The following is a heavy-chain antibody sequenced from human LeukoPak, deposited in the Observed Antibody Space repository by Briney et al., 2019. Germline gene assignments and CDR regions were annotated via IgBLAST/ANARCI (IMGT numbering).Heavy chain of an antibody. CDR3: ARGFYGGNSWIDY. CDR1: GFTFTRYG. J-gene: IGHJ4*02. CDR2: INSDGSST. Sequence: TGGSLRLSCVASGFTFTRYGMHWVRQAPGKGLVWVSRINSDGSSTSYADSVKGRFTISRDNAKNTLYLQMNSLRAEDTAVYYCARGFYGGNSWIDYWGQGTLVTVSS. V-gene: IGHV3-74*01. D-gene: IGHD4-23*01.